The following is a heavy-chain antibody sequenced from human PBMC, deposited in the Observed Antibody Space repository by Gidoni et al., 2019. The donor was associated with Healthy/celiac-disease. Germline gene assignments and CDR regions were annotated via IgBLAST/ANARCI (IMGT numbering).Heavy chain of an antibody. V-gene: IGHV1-3*01. CDR2: INAGNGNK. J-gene: IGHJ5*02. CDR1: GYTFNSYA. Sequence: QVQLVQSGAEVKKPGASVKVSCTASGYTFNSYAMHWVRQAPGQRLEWMGWINAGNGNKKYSQKFQGRVTITRDTSASTAYMELSSLRSEDTAVYYCARAPITMIVVVRDWFDPWGQGTLVTVSS. CDR3: ARAPITMIVVVRDWFDP. D-gene: IGHD3-22*01.